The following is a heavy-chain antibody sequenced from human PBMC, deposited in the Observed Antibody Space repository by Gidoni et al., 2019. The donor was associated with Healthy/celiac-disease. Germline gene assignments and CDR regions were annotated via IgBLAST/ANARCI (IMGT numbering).Heavy chain of an antibody. D-gene: IGHD5-18*01. CDR3: ARDWYSYGSVWYFDL. V-gene: IGHV3-48*03. Sequence: EVQLVASGGGLVQPGGSLRLSCSASGFTFSSYEMNWVRQAPGKGLEWVAYISSSGSTIYYADSVKGRFTISRDNAKNSLYLQMNSLRAEDTAVYYCARDWYSYGSVWYFDLWGRGTLVTVSS. CDR1: GFTFSSYE. CDR2: ISSSGSTI. J-gene: IGHJ2*01.